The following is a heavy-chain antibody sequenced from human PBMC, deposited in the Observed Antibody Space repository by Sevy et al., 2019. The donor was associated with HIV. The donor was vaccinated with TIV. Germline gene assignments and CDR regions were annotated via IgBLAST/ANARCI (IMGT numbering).Heavy chain of an antibody. Sequence: GGSLRLSCAASGFTFNMYWMTWVRQAPGKGLEWVANIKEDGSERNYLDSVKGRFTISRDRAKESLYLQINGLRAEDTAVYYCARHCSGGSCYSLLPHYYYGMDVWGQGTTVTVSS. D-gene: IGHD2-15*01. V-gene: IGHV3-7*01. CDR3: ARHCSGGSCYSLLPHYYYGMDV. CDR1: GFTFNMYW. J-gene: IGHJ6*02. CDR2: IKEDGSER.